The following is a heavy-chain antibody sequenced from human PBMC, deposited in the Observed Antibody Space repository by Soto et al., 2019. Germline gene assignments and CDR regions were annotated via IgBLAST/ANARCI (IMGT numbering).Heavy chain of an antibody. V-gene: IGHV1-69*02. D-gene: IGHD2-21*02. J-gene: IGHJ3*02. CDR2: IIPILGIA. CDR1: GGTFSSYT. CDR3: ARGMDLDGGNSIPFDI. Sequence: QVQLVQSGAEVKKPGSSVKVSCKASGGTFSSYTISWVRQAPGQGLEWMGRIIPILGIANYAQKFQGRVXPXXXXANXVTKFQGRVTITXGKXTXKAYMELSSLRSEDTAVYYCARGMDLDGGNSIPFDIWGQGTMVTVSS.